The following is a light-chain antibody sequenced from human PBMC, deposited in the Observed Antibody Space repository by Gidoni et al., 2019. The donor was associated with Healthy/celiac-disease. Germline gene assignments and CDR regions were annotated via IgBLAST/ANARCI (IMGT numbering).Light chain of an antibody. CDR3: SSYTSSSIII. CDR1: SSDVGGYNY. J-gene: IGLJ2*01. Sequence: QSALTPPSSVSGSPGQSITISCTGTSSDVGGYNYVSWYQQHPGKAAKLMIYDVSNRPSGVSNRFSGSKSGNTASLTISGLQAEDEADYYCSSYTSSSIIIFGGGTKLTVL. V-gene: IGLV2-14*01. CDR2: DVS.